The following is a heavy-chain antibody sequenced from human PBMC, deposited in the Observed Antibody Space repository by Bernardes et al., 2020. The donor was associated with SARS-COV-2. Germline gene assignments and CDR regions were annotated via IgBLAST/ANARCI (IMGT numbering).Heavy chain of an antibody. CDR2: ISPSSSYI. Sequence: GGSLRLSCAASGFTFSTYSMHWVRQAPGKGPAWVSFISPSSSYIYYVDSVKGRFTISRDNAKNSLYLQMDSLRVEDTGVYYCARHSYGDYIQGGYFDNWGQGIVVT. D-gene: IGHD4-17*01. CDR1: GFTFSTYS. CDR3: ARHSYGDYIQGGYFDN. V-gene: IGHV3-21*01. J-gene: IGHJ4*02.